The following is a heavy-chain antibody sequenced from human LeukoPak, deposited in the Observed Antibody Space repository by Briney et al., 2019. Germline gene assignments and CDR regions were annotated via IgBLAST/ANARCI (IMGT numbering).Heavy chain of an antibody. CDR3: ARVPGQQRDRVDY. V-gene: IGHV3-21*01. Sequence: GGSLRLSCAASGFTFSSYSMNRVRQAPGKGLEWVSSISSGGSYIYYADSVKGRFTISRDNAKNSLYLQMDSLRAEDTAVYYCARVPGQQRDRVDYWGQGTLVTVSS. J-gene: IGHJ4*02. CDR1: GFTFSSYS. CDR2: ISSGGSYI. D-gene: IGHD6-25*01.